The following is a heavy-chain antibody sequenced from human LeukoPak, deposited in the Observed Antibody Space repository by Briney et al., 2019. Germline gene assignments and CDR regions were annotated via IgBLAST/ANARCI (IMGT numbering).Heavy chain of an antibody. V-gene: IGHV4-30-4*01. Sequence: SQTLSLTCTVSGGSISSGDYYWSWIRQPPGKGLEWIGYIYYSGSTYYNPSLKSRVTISVDTSKNLFSLKLTSVTPEDTAVYYCARAVDGSNLGPWGQGTLVTVSS. CDR3: ARAVDGSNLGP. CDR1: GGSISSGDYY. J-gene: IGHJ5*02. D-gene: IGHD6-13*01. CDR2: IYYSGST.